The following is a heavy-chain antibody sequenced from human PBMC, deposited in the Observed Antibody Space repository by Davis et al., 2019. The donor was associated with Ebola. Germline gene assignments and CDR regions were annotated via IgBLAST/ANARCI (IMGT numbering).Heavy chain of an antibody. Sequence: MPSETLSLTCAVYGGSFSGYYWSWIRQPPGKGLEWIGEINHSGSTNYNPSLKSRVTISVDTSKNQFSLKLSSVTAADTAVYYCASVPSLHQGPLGLPPGTLLQEHLWG. CDR3: ASVPSLHQGPLGLPPGTLLQEHL. J-gene: IGHJ6*01. CDR2: INHSGST. CDR1: GGSFSGYY. V-gene: IGHV4-34*01. D-gene: IGHD2-2*01.